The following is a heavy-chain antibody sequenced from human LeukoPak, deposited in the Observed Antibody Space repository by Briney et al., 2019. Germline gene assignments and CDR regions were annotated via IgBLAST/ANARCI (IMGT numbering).Heavy chain of an antibody. CDR3: ARSPYQLLWLDP. CDR2: IYDSGST. D-gene: IGHD2-2*01. V-gene: IGHV4-59*11. CDR1: GDSINSHY. Sequence: SETLSLTCTVAGDSINSHYWRWSRQPQGKGVEGVGYIYDSGSTNYNPSLKSRVTISVVTSKNQFSLKLSPVTAADTALYYCARSPYQLLWLDPCGQGTLVTVSS. J-gene: IGHJ5*02.